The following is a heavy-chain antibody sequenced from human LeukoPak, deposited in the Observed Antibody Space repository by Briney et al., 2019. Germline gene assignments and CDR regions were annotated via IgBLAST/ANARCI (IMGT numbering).Heavy chain of an antibody. CDR3: AKGKAYSSPPATPFDY. Sequence: GGSLRLSCAASGFTFSSYWMSWVRQAPGKGLEWVANIKQDGSEKYYVDSVKGRFTISRDNAKNSLYLQMNSLRAEDTAVYYCAKGKAYSSPPATPFDYWGQGTLVTVSS. V-gene: IGHV3-7*01. J-gene: IGHJ4*02. CDR2: IKQDGSEK. D-gene: IGHD6-13*01. CDR1: GFTFSSYW.